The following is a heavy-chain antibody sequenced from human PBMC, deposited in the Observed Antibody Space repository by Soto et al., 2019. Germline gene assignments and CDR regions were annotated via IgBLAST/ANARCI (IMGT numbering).Heavy chain of an antibody. CDR3: ARAYFDFTGGYSPYWYSEV. D-gene: IGHD3-3*01. CDR1: GGSMTSYY. CDR2: IDDAGST. Sequence: PSETLSLTCRVSGGSMTSYYWNWLRQSPGKGLEWLGYIDDAGSTKFNPSLRSRVSMSILTSQGQVSLTLDSVTAADTAVYYCARAYFDFTGGYSPYWYSEVWGRGTLVTVSS. V-gene: IGHV4-59*01. J-gene: IGHJ2*01.